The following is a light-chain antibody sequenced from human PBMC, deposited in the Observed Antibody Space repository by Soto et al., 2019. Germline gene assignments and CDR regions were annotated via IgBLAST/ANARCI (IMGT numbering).Light chain of an antibody. Sequence: QSAMTVPRGVSGTTGQSVTISCTGASSDVGGYNYVSWYQQHPGKAPKLMIYDVSKRPSGVPDRFSGSKSGNTASLTISGLQTEDEADYYCCSYAGRYTYVFGTGTKVTVL. CDR1: SSDVGGYNY. CDR2: DVS. CDR3: CSYAGRYTYV. V-gene: IGLV2-11*01. J-gene: IGLJ1*01.